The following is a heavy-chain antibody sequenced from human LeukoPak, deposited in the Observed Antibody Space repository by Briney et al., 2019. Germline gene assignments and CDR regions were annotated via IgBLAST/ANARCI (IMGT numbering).Heavy chain of an antibody. V-gene: IGHV1-2*02. Sequence: ASVKVSCKASGYTFTSYDINWVRQAPGQGLEWMGWINPNSGGTNYAQKFQGRVTMTRDTSISTAYMELSRLRSDDTAVYYCARALYSYGTDYWGQGTLVTVSS. CDR3: ARALYSYGTDY. CDR2: INPNSGGT. D-gene: IGHD5-18*01. CDR1: GYTFTSYD. J-gene: IGHJ4*02.